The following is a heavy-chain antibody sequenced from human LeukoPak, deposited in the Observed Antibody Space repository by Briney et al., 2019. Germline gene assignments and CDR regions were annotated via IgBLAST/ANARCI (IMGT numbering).Heavy chain of an antibody. CDR3: ARINYDFWSGLDY. J-gene: IGHJ4*02. V-gene: IGHV4-59*01. CDR1: GGSISSYY. CDR2: IYYSGST. D-gene: IGHD3-3*01. Sequence: SETLSLTCTVSGGSISSYYWSWIRQPPGKGLEWIGYIYYSGSTNYNPSLKSRVTISVDTSKNQFSLKLSSVTAADTAVYYCARINYDFWSGLDYWGQGTLVTVSS.